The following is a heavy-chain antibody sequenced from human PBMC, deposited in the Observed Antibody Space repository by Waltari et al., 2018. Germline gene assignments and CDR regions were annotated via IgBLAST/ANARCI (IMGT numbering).Heavy chain of an antibody. CDR3: ARGHNWNSNDAFDI. Sequence: EVQLVESGGGLVKPGGSLRLSCAASGFTFSSYSMNWVRPAPGKGLEWVSSISSSSSYIYYADSVKGRFTISRDNAKNSLYLQMNSLRAEDTAVYYCARGHNWNSNDAFDIWGQGTMVTVSS. V-gene: IGHV3-21*01. D-gene: IGHD1-1*01. CDR2: ISSSSSYI. CDR1: GFTFSSYS. J-gene: IGHJ3*02.